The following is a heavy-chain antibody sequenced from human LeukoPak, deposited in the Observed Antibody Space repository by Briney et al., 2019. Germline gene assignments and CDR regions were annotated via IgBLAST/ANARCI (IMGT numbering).Heavy chain of an antibody. D-gene: IGHD6-13*01. J-gene: IGHJ3*02. V-gene: IGHV4-34*01. CDR2: INHSGGT. CDR1: GGSFSGHY. Sequence: SETLSLTCAVYGGSFSGHYWSWIRQPPGKGLEWIGEINHSGGTNYNPSLKSRDSIGVDTSKNQLSLRLRSVSTADTAVYYCARVHQQLALYAFDIWGQGTMVTVSS. CDR3: ARVHQQLALYAFDI.